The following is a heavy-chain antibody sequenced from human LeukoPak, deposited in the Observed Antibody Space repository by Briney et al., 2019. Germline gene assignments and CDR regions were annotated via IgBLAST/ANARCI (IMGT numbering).Heavy chain of an antibody. CDR3: AQQVGYCSSGSCYFTY. CDR2: ISNTGGST. V-gene: IGHV3-23*01. D-gene: IGHD2-15*01. CDR1: GFSFNTYA. J-gene: IGHJ1*01. Sequence: GGSLRLSCAASGFSFNTYAMSWVRQAPGKGLEWVSAISNTGGSTYYADSVKGRFTISRDKSKNTPSLQMNSLRAEDTAVYYCAQQVGYCSSGSCYFTYWGQGTLVTVSS.